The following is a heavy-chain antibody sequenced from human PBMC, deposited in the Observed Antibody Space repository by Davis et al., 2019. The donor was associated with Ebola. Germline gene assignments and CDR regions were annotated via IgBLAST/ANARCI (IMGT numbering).Heavy chain of an antibody. CDR3: ARDPWGSEKDY. D-gene: IGHD7-27*01. Sequence: ASVKVSCKASGYTFKNYGITWVRQAPGQGLEWMGWITASNGNTHYAQKLQDRITMTIDTSTSTACMELRSLRYDDTAVYYCARDPWGSEKDYWGQGTLITVSS. V-gene: IGHV1-18*01. CDR2: ITASNGNT. J-gene: IGHJ4*02. CDR1: GYTFKNYG.